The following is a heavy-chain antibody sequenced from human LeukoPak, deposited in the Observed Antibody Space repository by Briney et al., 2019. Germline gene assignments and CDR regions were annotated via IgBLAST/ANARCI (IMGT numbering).Heavy chain of an antibody. CDR3: AKEDIVVVPAAMGGYYYYYMDV. CDR1: GGSISSYY. Sequence: SETLSLTCTVSGGSISSYYWSWIRQPAGKGLEWIGRIYTSGSTNYSPSLKSRVTMSVDTSKNQFSLKPSSVTAADTAVYYCAKEDIVVVPAAMGGYYYYYMDVWGKGTTVTVSS. V-gene: IGHV4-4*07. D-gene: IGHD2-2*01. J-gene: IGHJ6*03. CDR2: IYTSGST.